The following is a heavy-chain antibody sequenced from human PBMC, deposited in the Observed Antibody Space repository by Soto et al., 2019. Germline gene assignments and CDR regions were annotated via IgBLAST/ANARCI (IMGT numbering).Heavy chain of an antibody. D-gene: IGHD6-13*01. V-gene: IGHV3-11*01. Sequence: GGSLRLSCAASGFTFSDYYMTWIRQSPGKGLEWVSYISSSGNSIYYADSVRGRFTVSRDNAKNSLFLQMNSLRAEDTAVYYCARRAAAGRSFDYWGLGTLVTVSS. CDR2: ISSSGNSI. J-gene: IGHJ4*02. CDR3: ARRAAAGRSFDY. CDR1: GFTFSDYY.